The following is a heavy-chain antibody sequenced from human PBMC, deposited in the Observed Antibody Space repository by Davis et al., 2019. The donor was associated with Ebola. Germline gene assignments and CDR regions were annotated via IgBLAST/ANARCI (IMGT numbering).Heavy chain of an antibody. Sequence: PSETLSLTCAISGDSVFSGGWNWIRQSPSRGLEWLGRTYYNSKWYNDYALSVKSRIAVNPDTSKNQFSLQLNSVTPEDTAVYYCVRGWGRTGLGVWGQGTTVTVSS. D-gene: IGHD1-26*01. J-gene: IGHJ6*02. V-gene: IGHV6-1*01. CDR2: TYYNSKWYN. CDR3: VRGWGRTGLGV. CDR1: GDSVFSGG.